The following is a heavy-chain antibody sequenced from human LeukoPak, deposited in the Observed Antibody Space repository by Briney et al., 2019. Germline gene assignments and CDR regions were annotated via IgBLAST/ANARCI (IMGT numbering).Heavy chain of an antibody. D-gene: IGHD2-15*01. J-gene: IGHJ6*02. CDR1: GFTFSSYA. CDR2: ISYDGSNK. V-gene: IGHV3-30-3*01. CDR3: ACLSGGSNGMDV. Sequence: GRSLGLSCAASGFTFSSYAMHWVRQAPGKGLEWVAVISYDGSNKYYADSVKGRFTISRDNSKNTLYLQMNSLRAEDTAVYYCACLSGGSNGMDVWGQGTTVTVSS.